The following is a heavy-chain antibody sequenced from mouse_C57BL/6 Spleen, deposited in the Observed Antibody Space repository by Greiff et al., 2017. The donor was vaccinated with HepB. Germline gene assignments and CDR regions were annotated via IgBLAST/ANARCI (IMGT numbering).Heavy chain of an antibody. Sequence: EVMLVESGGGLVKPGGSLKLSCAASGFTFSDYGMHWVRQAPEKGLEWVAYISSGSSTIYYADTVKGRFTISRDNAKNTLFLPMTSLRSEDTAMYYCARKVLRYFFMDYWGQGTSVTVSS. V-gene: IGHV5-17*01. CDR3: ARKVLRYFFMDY. J-gene: IGHJ4*01. D-gene: IGHD1-1*01. CDR2: ISSGSSTI. CDR1: GFTFSDYG.